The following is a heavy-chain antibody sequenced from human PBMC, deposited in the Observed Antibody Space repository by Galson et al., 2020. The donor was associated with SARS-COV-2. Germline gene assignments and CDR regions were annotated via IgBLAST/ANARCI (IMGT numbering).Heavy chain of an antibody. CDR3: ARGNLYCSGGTCYSDYYYYMDV. D-gene: IGHD2-15*01. Sequence: SETLSLTCTVSGGSISSHYWSWIRQPPGKGLEWIAYIYYSGSTNYNPSLKSRVTISVDTSKNQFSLKLSSVTAADTAVYYCARGNLYCSGGTCYSDYYYYMDVWGKGTTVTVSS. CDR2: IYYSGST. CDR1: GGSISSHY. J-gene: IGHJ6*03. V-gene: IGHV4-59*11.